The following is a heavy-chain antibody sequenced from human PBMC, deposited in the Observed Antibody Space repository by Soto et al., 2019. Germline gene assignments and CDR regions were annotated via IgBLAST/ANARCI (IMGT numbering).Heavy chain of an antibody. CDR2: IYYSGST. Sequence: SETLSLTCTVSGGSLSSSSYYWGWIRQPPGKGLEWIGSIYYSGSTYYNPSLKSRVTISVDTSKNQFSLKLSSVTAADTAVYYCACYGDYPYYFDYWRQGTLVTVSS. CDR1: GGSLSSSSYY. CDR3: ACYGDYPYYFDY. D-gene: IGHD4-17*01. J-gene: IGHJ4*02. V-gene: IGHV4-39*01.